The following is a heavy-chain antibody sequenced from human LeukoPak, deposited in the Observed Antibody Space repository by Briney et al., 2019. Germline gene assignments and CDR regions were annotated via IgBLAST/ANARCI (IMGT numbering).Heavy chain of an antibody. D-gene: IGHD2-15*01. CDR2: IYYSGST. V-gene: IGHV4-39*01. CDR3: VRRISWYYYYMDV. J-gene: IGHJ6*03. Sequence: PSETLSLTCTVSGGSISSSSYYWGWIRQPPGKGLEWIGSIYYSGSTYYNPSLKSRVTISVDTSKNQFSLKLSSVTAADTAVYYCVRRISWYYYYMDVWGKGTTVTVSS. CDR1: GGSISSSSYY.